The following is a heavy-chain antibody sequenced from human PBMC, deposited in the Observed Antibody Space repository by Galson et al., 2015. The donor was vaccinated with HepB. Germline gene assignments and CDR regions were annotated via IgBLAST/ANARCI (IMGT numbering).Heavy chain of an antibody. CDR1: GGSISSSNW. Sequence: ETLSLTCAVSGGSISSSNWWSWVRQPPGKGLEWIGEIYHSGSTNYNPSLKSRVTISVDKSKNQFSLKLSSVTAADTAVYYCARDRDSLRFGELANWGQGTLVTVSS. V-gene: IGHV4-4*02. CDR2: IYHSGST. J-gene: IGHJ4*02. CDR3: ARDRDSLRFGELAN. D-gene: IGHD3-10*01.